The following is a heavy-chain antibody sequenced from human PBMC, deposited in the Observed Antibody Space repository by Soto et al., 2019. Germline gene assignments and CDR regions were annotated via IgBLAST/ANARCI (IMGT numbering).Heavy chain of an antibody. D-gene: IGHD2-8*01. CDR1: GFTFSNYW. Sequence: EVQLVESGGDLVQPGGSLRLSCAASGFTFSNYWMTWVRQAPGEGLEWVANIKEDGSEKNYVDSVKGRFTISRDNAKNSLVLQMNSLRAEDTALYFCARDGTNGRYYWFDPWGQGTLVTVSS. CDR3: ARDGTNGRYYWFDP. CDR2: IKEDGSEK. V-gene: IGHV3-7*05. J-gene: IGHJ5*02.